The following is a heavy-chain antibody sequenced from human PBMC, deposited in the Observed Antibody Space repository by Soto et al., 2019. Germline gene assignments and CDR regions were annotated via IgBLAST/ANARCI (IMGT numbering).Heavy chain of an antibody. CDR1: GFTFSSYS. CDR2: ISSSSSTI. CDR3: ARYRIAARRALDY. J-gene: IGHJ4*02. D-gene: IGHD6-6*01. V-gene: IGHV3-48*01. Sequence: EVQLVESGGGLVQPGGSLRLSCAASGFTFSSYSMNWVRQAPGKGLEWVSYISSSSSTIYYADSVKGLFTISRDNAKNSLYLQMISLRAEDTAVYYCARYRIAARRALDYWGQGTLVTVSS.